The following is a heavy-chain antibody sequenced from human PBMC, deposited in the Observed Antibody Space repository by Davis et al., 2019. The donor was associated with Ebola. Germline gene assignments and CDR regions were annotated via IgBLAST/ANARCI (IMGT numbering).Heavy chain of an antibody. Sequence: LSLTCAVSGDSVSRKGAAWNWIRQSPSRGLELLGRTYYTSKWINDYAESVQSRITINPDTSTNQVSLQLNSVTPEDTALYYCARGWLRRGMDVWGEGTTVTVFS. CDR1: GDSVSRKGAA. CDR2: TYYTSKWIN. V-gene: IGHV6-1*01. J-gene: IGHJ6*04. CDR3: ARGWLRRGMDV. D-gene: IGHD3-10*01.